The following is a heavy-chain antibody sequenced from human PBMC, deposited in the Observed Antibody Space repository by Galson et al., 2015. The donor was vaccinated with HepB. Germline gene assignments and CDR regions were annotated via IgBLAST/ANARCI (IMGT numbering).Heavy chain of an antibody. CDR3: ARRQQDGLWFRELPRYYMDV. CDR2: ISYDGSNK. Sequence: SLRLSCAAFGFTFSSYGMHWVRQAPGKGLEWVAVISYDGSNKYYADSVKGRFTISRDNSKNTLYLQMNSLRAEDTAVYYCARRQQDGLWFRELPRYYMDVWGKGTTVTVSS. D-gene: IGHD3-10*01. J-gene: IGHJ6*03. V-gene: IGHV3-30*03. CDR1: GFTFSSYG.